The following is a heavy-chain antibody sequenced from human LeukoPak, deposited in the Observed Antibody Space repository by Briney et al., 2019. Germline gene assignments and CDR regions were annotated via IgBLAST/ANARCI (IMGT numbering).Heavy chain of an antibody. D-gene: IGHD3-22*01. Sequence: PGGSLRLSCAVSGITLTNYAWTWFRQPQGKGLEWVAGISGSVGTQRYADSVKGRFTISRDNPKKTLYLQMNSLRAEDTAVYFCAKRGVVIRVILVGFHKEAYYFDSWGQGALVTVSS. V-gene: IGHV3-23*01. J-gene: IGHJ4*02. CDR2: ISGSVGTQ. CDR1: GITLTNYA. CDR3: AKRGVVIRVILVGFHKEAYYFDS.